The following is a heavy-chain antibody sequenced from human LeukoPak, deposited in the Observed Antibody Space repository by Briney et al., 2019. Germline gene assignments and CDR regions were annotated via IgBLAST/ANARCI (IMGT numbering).Heavy chain of an antibody. CDR3: ATAIAVAGTSGMDV. V-gene: IGHV1-69*04. J-gene: IGHJ6*02. CDR1: RGTFSRYA. D-gene: IGHD6-19*01. CDR2: IIPFLGMA. Sequence: SVKVSCKASRGTFSRYAISSVRQAPEQELEWMGRIIPFLGMANYAHKFQGRATITADKSTSTAYMELSSLRSEDTAVYDCATAIAVAGTSGMDVWGQGTTVTVSS.